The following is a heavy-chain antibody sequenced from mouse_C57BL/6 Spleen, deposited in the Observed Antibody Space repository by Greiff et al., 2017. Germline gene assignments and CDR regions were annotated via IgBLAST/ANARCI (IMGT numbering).Heavy chain of an antibody. V-gene: IGHV1-54*01. D-gene: IGHD1-1*01. J-gene: IGHJ4*01. Sequence: QVQLQQSGAELVRPGTSVKVSCKASGYAFTNYLIEWVKQRPGQGLEWIGVINPGSGGTNYNEKFKGKATLTADKSSSTAYMQLSSLTSEDSAVYFCARRGYYGIETPLAMDYWGQGTSVTVSS. CDR1: GYAFTNYL. CDR2: INPGSGGT. CDR3: ARRGYYGIETPLAMDY.